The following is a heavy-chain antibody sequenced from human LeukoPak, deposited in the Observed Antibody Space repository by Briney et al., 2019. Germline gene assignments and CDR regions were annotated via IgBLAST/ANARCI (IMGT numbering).Heavy chain of an antibody. J-gene: IGHJ4*02. CDR3: ARDGAPMAYCGGDCYSNFDY. Sequence: GASVKVSCTASGYTFTGYYLHWVRQAPGQGLEWMGWINPNSGGTNYAQNFQGRVTMTRDTSISTAYMELSRLRSDDTAVYYCARDGAPMAYCGGDCYSNFDYWGQGTRVTVSS. D-gene: IGHD2-21*02. V-gene: IGHV1-2*02. CDR2: INPNSGGT. CDR1: GYTFTGYY.